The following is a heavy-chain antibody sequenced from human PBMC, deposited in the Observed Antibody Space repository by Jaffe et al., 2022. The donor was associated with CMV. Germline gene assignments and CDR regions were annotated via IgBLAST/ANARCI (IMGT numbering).Heavy chain of an antibody. V-gene: IGHV3-48*03. CDR3: ARENYYDSSGYIDY. Sequence: EVQLVESGGGLVQPGGSLRLSCAASGFTFSSYEMNWVRQAPGKGLEWVSYISSSGSTIYYADSVKGRFTISRDNAKNSLYLQMNSLRAEDTAVYYCARENYYDSSGYIDYWGQGTLVTVSS. D-gene: IGHD3-22*01. J-gene: IGHJ4*02. CDR2: ISSSGSTI. CDR1: GFTFSSYE.